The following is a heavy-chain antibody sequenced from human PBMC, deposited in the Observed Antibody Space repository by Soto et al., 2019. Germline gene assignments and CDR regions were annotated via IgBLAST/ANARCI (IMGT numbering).Heavy chain of an antibody. CDR3: ASYCSSTSCYRYFDY. J-gene: IGHJ4*02. D-gene: IGHD2-2*01. Sequence: SVKVSCKASGGTFSSYTISWVRQAPGQGLEWMGRIIPILGIANYTQKFQGRVTITADKSTSTAYMELSSLRSEDTAVYYCASYCSSTSCYRYFDYWGQGTLVTVSS. CDR1: GGTFSSYT. V-gene: IGHV1-69*02. CDR2: IIPILGIA.